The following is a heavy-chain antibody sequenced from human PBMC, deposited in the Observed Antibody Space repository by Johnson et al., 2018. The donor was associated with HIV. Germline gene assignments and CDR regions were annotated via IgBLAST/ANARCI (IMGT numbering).Heavy chain of an antibody. CDR2: LNSDGSST. D-gene: IGHD5-18*01. V-gene: IGHV3-74*01. CDR3: AREGYSYGYDAFDI. J-gene: IGHJ3*02. Sequence: VQLVESGGGVVQPGRSLRLSCAASGFTFSSYWMHWVRQAPGKGLVWVSRLNSDGSSTSYADSVKGRFTISRDNAKNTLYLQMNSLRAEDTAVYYCAREGYSYGYDAFDIWGQGTMVTVSS. CDR1: GFTFSSYW.